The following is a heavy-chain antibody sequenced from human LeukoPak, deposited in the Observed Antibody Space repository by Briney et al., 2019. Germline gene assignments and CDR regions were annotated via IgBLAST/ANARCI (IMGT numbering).Heavy chain of an antibody. CDR3: ARDYYYYYMDA. CDR1: GFTFGSHW. Sequence: GGSLRLSCAAYGFTFGSHWMYWVRQGPGKRLVWVSRINSDGSITNYADSVKGRFTISRDNARNTLYLQMNSLRAEDTAVYFCARDYYYYYMDAWGQGTTVTVSS. J-gene: IGHJ6*03. CDR2: INSDGSIT. V-gene: IGHV3-74*01.